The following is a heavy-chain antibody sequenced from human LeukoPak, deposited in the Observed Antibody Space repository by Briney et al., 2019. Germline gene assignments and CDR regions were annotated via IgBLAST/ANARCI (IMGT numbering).Heavy chain of an antibody. Sequence: GGSLRLSCAASGFTFSSYALSWVRQAPGKGLEWVSAIGGSGSSTYYADPVKGRFTISRDNSKNTLYLQMNSLRAEDTAVYYCAKGYDYYDTGGYYSRPDAFDIWGQGTLVTVSS. J-gene: IGHJ3*02. CDR1: GFTFSSYA. CDR3: AKGYDYYDTGGYYSRPDAFDI. D-gene: IGHD3-22*01. V-gene: IGHV3-23*01. CDR2: IGGSGSST.